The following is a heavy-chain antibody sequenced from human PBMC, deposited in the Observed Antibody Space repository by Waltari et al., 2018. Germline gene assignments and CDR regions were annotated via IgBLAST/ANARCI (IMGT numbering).Heavy chain of an antibody. V-gene: IGHV3-21*02. J-gene: IGHJ6*02. Sequence: EVQLVVSGGGLVKPGGSLRLSCAASGFMFCDYALTWLRQAPGKGLEWVSSIGSSSSFMDYADSVRGRFTVSRDNAKNTLYLQMDTLRAEDTAVYYCAREGAEQWVVEDYGMDVWGQGTTVTVS. D-gene: IGHD6-19*01. CDR2: IGSSSSFM. CDR1: GFMFCDYA. CDR3: AREGAEQWVVEDYGMDV.